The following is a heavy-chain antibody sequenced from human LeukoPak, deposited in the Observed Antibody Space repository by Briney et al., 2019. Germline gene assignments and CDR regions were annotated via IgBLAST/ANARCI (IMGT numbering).Heavy chain of an antibody. CDR3: ARGRHCSSTSCYGGYYYYYMDV. J-gene: IGHJ6*03. CDR2: IYYSGST. CDR1: GGSISSYY. Sequence: SETLSLTCTVSGGSISSYYWSWIRQPPGKGLEWIGYIYYSGSTNYNPSLKSRVTISVDTSKNQFSLKLSSVTAADTAVYYCARGRHCSSTSCYGGYYYYYMDVWGKGTTVTISS. V-gene: IGHV4-59*01. D-gene: IGHD2-2*01.